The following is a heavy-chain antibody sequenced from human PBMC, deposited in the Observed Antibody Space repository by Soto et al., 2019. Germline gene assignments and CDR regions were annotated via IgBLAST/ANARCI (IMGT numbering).Heavy chain of an antibody. D-gene: IGHD3-3*01. CDR3: TRDPAAPLDYDFWSGYGDY. J-gene: IGHJ4*02. CDR2: IRSKAYGGTT. V-gene: IGHV3-49*03. CDR1: GFTFGDYA. Sequence: SGGSLRLSCTASGFTFGDYAMSWFRQAPGKGLEWVGFIRSKAYGGTTEYAASVKGRFTISRDDSKSIAYLQMNSLKTEDTAVYYCTRDPAAPLDYDFWSGYGDYWGQGTLVTVSS.